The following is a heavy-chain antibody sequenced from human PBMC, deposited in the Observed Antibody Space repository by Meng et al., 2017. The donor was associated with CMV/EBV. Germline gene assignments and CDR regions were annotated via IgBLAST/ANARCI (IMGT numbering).Heavy chain of an antibody. CDR3: AKDHRVTAAFDS. CDR2: VQYDGINK. V-gene: IGHV3-30*02. CDR1: GFTFSSYS. Sequence: GESLKISCAASGFTFSSYSMNWVRQAPGKGLEWVAFVQYDGINKYYADSVKGRFTLSRDNSKNTLSLQMDSLRAEDTAVYYCAKDHRVTAAFDSWGQGALVTVSS. J-gene: IGHJ4*02. D-gene: IGHD4-11*01.